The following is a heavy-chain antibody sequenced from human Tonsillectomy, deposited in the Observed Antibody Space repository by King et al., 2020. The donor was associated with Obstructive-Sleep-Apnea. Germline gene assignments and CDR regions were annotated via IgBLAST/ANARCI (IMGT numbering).Heavy chain of an antibody. V-gene: IGHV3-9*01. Sequence: VQLVESGGGLVQPGRSLRLSCAASGFTFDDYAMHWVRQAPGKGLEWVSGINWNSDYIGYADSVKGRFTISRDNAKNSLYLQMNSLRTEDTALYYCAKDLSSGWYRGCDIWGQGTLVSVSS. CDR1: GFTFDDYA. CDR2: INWNSDYI. CDR3: AKDLSSGWYRGCDI. D-gene: IGHD6-19*01. J-gene: IGHJ4*02.